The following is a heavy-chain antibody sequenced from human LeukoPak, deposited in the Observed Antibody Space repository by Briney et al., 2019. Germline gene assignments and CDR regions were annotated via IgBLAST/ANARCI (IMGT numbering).Heavy chain of an antibody. J-gene: IGHJ4*02. Sequence: ASVKVSCKASGYTFTGYYMHWVRQAPGQGLERMGWINPNSGGTNYVQKFQGRVTMTRDTSISTAYMELSRLRSDDTAVYYCARGDGDGYNFGYWGQGTLVTVSS. CDR1: GYTFTGYY. CDR3: ARGDGDGYNFGY. CDR2: INPNSGGT. V-gene: IGHV1-2*02. D-gene: IGHD5-24*01.